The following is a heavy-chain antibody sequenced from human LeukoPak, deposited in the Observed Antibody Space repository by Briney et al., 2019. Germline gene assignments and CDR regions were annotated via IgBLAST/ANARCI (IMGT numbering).Heavy chain of an antibody. V-gene: IGHV3-7*04. Sequence: GGSLRLSCAASGFIFSSYWMNWVSQAPGKGLEWVANIKQDGSEKNYVDSVKGRFTISRDNAKNSLYLQMNSLRAEGTAVYYCARYPSGYDRGFDYWGQGTLVTVSS. J-gene: IGHJ4*02. CDR2: IKQDGSEK. D-gene: IGHD5-12*01. CDR3: ARYPSGYDRGFDY. CDR1: GFIFSSYW.